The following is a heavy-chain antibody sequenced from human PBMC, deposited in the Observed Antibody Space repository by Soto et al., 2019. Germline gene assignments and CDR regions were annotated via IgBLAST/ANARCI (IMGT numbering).Heavy chain of an antibody. V-gene: IGHV1-69*12. Sequence: QVQLVQSGAEVKKPGSSVKVSCKASGGTFSSYAISWVRQAPGQGLEWMGGIIPIFGTANYAQKCQGRVTITADESTSTAYMELSSLRSEDTAVYYCARRSVDTAMVPFDYWGQGTLVTVSS. CDR3: ARRSVDTAMVPFDY. CDR2: IIPIFGTA. J-gene: IGHJ4*02. D-gene: IGHD5-18*01. CDR1: GGTFSSYA.